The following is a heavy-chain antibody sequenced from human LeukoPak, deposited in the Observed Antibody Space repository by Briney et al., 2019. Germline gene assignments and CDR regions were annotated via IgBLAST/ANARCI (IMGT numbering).Heavy chain of an antibody. J-gene: IGHJ3*02. D-gene: IGHD2-2*01. Sequence: PSETLSLTCTVSGGSISSSSYYWGWIRQPPGKRLEWIGTIYYSGSTYYNPSLTSRVTVSVDMSKNQFSLKLNSVTAADTAVYYCARYCSSTSCYSDAFDIWGQGTMVTVSS. V-gene: IGHV4-39*07. CDR3: ARYCSSTSCYSDAFDI. CDR2: IYYSGST. CDR1: GGSISSSSYY.